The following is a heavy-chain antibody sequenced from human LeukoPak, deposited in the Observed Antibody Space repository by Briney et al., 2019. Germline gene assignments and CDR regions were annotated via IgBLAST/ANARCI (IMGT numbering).Heavy chain of an antibody. CDR1: NGSITTEDYF. J-gene: IGHJ4*02. CDR2: ISHRGRT. D-gene: IGHD3-22*01. Sequence: SETLSLTCAVSNGSITTEDYFWSWIRQPPGKGLEWIGYISHRGRTYSNPSLESRVTMSIDRSQNQFSLQLSSVTAADTAVYYCARVNQEDYYDSSGYYSPFDFWGQGTLVTVSS. CDR3: ARVNQEDYYDSSGYYSPFDF. V-gene: IGHV4-30-2*01.